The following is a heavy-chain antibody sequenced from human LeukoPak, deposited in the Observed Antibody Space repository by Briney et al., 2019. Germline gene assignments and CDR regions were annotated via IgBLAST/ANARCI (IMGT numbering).Heavy chain of an antibody. CDR2: IRGDWHDT. Sequence: GGSLRLSCTASGFRFSDFWMHWVRQAPGKGLEWVSRIRGDWHDTTYADAVKGRFTISRDNAQNTLYLQMNSLRVEDTAVYYCASDRVLGSGSLDNWGQGTLVTVSS. J-gene: IGHJ4*02. D-gene: IGHD3-10*01. CDR3: ASDRVLGSGSLDN. CDR1: GFRFSDFW. V-gene: IGHV3-74*01.